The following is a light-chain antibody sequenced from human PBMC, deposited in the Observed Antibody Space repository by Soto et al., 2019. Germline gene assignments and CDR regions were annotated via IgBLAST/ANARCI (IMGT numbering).Light chain of an antibody. CDR2: DVS. V-gene: IGLV2-14*03. Sequence: QSALTQPASMSGSPGQSITISCTVSSSDVGAYNYDSWYQQYRPGEAPKLIIYDVSHRPAGVSTRFSGSKSGNTASLNISGLQTEDEADYYCSAYTRAATYVFGTGTKVTVL. J-gene: IGLJ1*01. CDR3: SAYTRAATYV. CDR1: SSDVGAYNY.